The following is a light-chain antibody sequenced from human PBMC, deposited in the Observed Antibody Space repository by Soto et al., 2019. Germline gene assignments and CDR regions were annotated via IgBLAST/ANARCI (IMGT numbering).Light chain of an antibody. J-gene: IGLJ1*01. CDR3: VSYTARSSYV. CDR1: SSDIGGYIF. CDR2: DIN. V-gene: IGLV2-14*01. Sequence: QSALTQPASVSGSPGQSITVSCTGTSSDIGGYIFVSWYQQHPGKAPKLMIYDINNRPSGVSKRFSGSKSGNTASLTISGLQAEDEADSYCVSYTARSSYVFGTETKLTVL.